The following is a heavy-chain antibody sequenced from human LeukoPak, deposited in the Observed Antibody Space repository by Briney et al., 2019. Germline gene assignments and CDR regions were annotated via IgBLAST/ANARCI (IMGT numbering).Heavy chain of an antibody. V-gene: IGHV4-39*01. CDR1: GDSISRSDSY. J-gene: IGHJ1*01. CDR2: IYYSGRT. Sequence: SETLSFTCSVSGDSISRSDSYWDWIRQPPGKGLEWIGTIYYSGRTYYSPSLNSRVTMSVDTSSNQFSLNLRSVTAADTAVYYCARRRYYDGSGYLEWGQGTLLSVSS. CDR3: ARRRYYDGSGYLE. D-gene: IGHD3-22*01.